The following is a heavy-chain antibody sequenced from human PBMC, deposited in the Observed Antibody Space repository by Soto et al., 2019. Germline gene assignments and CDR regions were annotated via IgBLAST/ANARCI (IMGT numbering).Heavy chain of an antibody. Sequence: PGGSLRLSCAASGFTFSSYGMHWVRQAPGKGLEWVAVISYDGSNKYYADSVKGRFTISRDNSKNTLYLQMNSLRAEDTAVYYCAKNRSGKYSSGWYYFDYSGQGTLVTVSS. CDR3: AKNRSGKYSSGWYYFDY. V-gene: IGHV3-30*18. J-gene: IGHJ4*02. CDR2: ISYDGSNK. CDR1: GFTFSSYG. D-gene: IGHD6-19*01.